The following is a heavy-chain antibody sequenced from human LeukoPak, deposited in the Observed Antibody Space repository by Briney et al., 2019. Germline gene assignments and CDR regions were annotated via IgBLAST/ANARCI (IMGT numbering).Heavy chain of an antibody. Sequence: GGSLRLSCAASGFTFDDYAMHWVRQAPGKGLEWVSGISWNSGSIGYADSVKGRFTISRDNSKNTLYLQMNSLRAEDTAVYYCARDRGAAALDYWGQGTLVTVSS. J-gene: IGHJ4*02. CDR1: GFTFDDYA. CDR3: ARDRGAAALDY. D-gene: IGHD2-2*01. V-gene: IGHV3-9*01. CDR2: ISWNSGSI.